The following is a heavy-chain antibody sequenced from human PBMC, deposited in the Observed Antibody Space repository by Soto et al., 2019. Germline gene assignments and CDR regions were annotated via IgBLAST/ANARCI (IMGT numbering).Heavy chain of an antibody. J-gene: IGHJ4*02. Sequence: QVQLVQSGAEVKKPGSSVKVSCKASGGTFSSYAISWVRQAPGQGLEWMGGIIPIFGTANYAQKFQGRVTISADETTSTANIELSSLRSEDTAMYYWARSGDEYCSGGSCYSPDYWGQGTLVTVSS. CDR3: ARSGDEYCSGGSCYSPDY. V-gene: IGHV1-69*12. CDR2: IIPIFGTA. D-gene: IGHD2-15*01. CDR1: GGTFSSYA.